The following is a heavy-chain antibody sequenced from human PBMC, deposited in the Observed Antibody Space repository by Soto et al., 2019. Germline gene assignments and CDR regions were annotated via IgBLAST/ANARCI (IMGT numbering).Heavy chain of an antibody. CDR1: GGTFSSYA. J-gene: IGHJ6*02. Sequence: QVQLVQSGAEVKKPGSSVKVSCKASGGTFSSYAISWVRQAPGQGLEWMGGIIPIFGTANYAQKFQGRVTITADESTSTAYMELSSLRSEDTAVYYCAIFPVLSITMGSYGMDVWGQGTTVTVSS. V-gene: IGHV1-69*01. CDR2: IIPIFGTA. CDR3: AIFPVLSITMGSYGMDV. D-gene: IGHD3-3*01.